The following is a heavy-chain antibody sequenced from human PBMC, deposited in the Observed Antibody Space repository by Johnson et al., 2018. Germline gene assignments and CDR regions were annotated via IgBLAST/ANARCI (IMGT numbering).Heavy chain of an antibody. J-gene: IGHJ3*02. CDR3: TRRVAYCGGDCGAFDI. D-gene: IGHD2-21*02. Sequence: VQLVESGGGVVQPGRSLRLSCAASGFTFGDYAMSWFRQAPGKGLEWVGFIRSKAYGGTTEYAASVKGRFTISRDDSKSIAYLQMNSLKTEDTAVYYCTRRVAYCGGDCGAFDIWGQGTMVTVSS. V-gene: IGHV3-49*03. CDR1: GFTFGDYA. CDR2: IRSKAYGGTT.